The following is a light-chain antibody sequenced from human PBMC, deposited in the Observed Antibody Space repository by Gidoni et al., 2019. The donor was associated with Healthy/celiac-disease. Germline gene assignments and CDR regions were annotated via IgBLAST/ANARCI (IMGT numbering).Light chain of an antibody. CDR2: GNS. Sequence: SVLTQPPSVSGASGQRVTIPCTGSSSNIGTGYDLHWYQQLPGTAPKLLIYGNSNRPSGVPDRFSGSKSGTSASLAITGLQAEDEADYYCQSYDSSLSALFGGGTKLTVL. J-gene: IGLJ2*01. V-gene: IGLV1-40*01. CDR1: SSNIGTGYD. CDR3: QSYDSSLSAL.